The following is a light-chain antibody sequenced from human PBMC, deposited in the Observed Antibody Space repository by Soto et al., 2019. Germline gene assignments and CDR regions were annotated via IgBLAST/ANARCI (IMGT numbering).Light chain of an antibody. CDR2: AAS. V-gene: IGKV3-15*01. Sequence: EIVMTQAPATLSVSPGERATLSCRASQSVNSNLAWYQQKPGQAPRLLIYAASTRATGIPARFSGSGSGTEFTLSISSLQAEDWAVYYCQQYNNWPPWTFGQGTKVEIK. CDR3: QQYNNWPPWT. J-gene: IGKJ1*01. CDR1: QSVNSN.